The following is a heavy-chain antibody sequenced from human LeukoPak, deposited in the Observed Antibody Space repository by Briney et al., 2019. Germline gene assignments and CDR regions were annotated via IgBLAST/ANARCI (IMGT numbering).Heavy chain of an antibody. CDR3: ARVEYGSSLYYFDY. CDR2: ISAYNGNT. J-gene: IGHJ4*02. CDR1: GYTFTSYG. V-gene: IGHV1-18*01. D-gene: IGHD6-6*01. Sequence: ASVKVSCKASGYTFTSYGISWVRQAPGQGLEWMGWISAYNGNTNYAQKLQGRVTMATDTSTSTAYMELSSLRSEDTAVYYCARVEYGSSLYYFDYWGQGTLVTVSS.